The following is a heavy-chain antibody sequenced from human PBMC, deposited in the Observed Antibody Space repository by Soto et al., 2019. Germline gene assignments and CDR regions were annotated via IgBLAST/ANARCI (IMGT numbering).Heavy chain of an antibody. CDR1: GGTFGSYA. CDR2: IIPIFGTA. CDR3: ARASGYYDFWSGYYPPDY. J-gene: IGHJ4*02. Sequence: GASVKVSCKASGGTFGSYAISWVRQAPGQGLEWMGGIIPIFGTANYAQKFQGRVTITADESTSTAYMELSSLRSEDTAVYYCARASGYYDFWSGYYPPDYWGQGTLVTVSS. D-gene: IGHD3-3*01. V-gene: IGHV1-69*13.